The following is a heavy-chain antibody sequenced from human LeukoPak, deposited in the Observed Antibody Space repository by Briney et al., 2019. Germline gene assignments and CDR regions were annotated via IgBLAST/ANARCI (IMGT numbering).Heavy chain of an antibody. Sequence: AGGSLRLSCAASGFTFSSYGMSWVRQAPGKGLEWVSAISGSGGSTYYADSVKGRFTISRDNSKNTLYLQMNSLRAEDTAVYYCAKSKRGSGSYYNWFDPWGQGTLVTVSS. CDR3: AKSKRGSGSYYNWFDP. CDR1: GFTFSSYG. D-gene: IGHD3-10*01. J-gene: IGHJ5*02. V-gene: IGHV3-23*01. CDR2: ISGSGGST.